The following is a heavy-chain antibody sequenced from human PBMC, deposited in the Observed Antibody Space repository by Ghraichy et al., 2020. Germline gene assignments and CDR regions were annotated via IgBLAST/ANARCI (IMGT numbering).Heavy chain of an antibody. Sequence: SETLSLTCTVSGGSISSYYWSWIRQPPGKGLEWIGYIYYSGSTNYNPSLKSRVTISVDTSKNQFSLKLSSVTAADTAVYYCARQLSGSYYRADDSFDYWGQGTLVTVSS. CDR1: GGSISSYY. J-gene: IGHJ4*02. CDR3: ARQLSGSYYRADDSFDY. D-gene: IGHD1-26*01. V-gene: IGHV4-59*08. CDR2: IYYSGST.